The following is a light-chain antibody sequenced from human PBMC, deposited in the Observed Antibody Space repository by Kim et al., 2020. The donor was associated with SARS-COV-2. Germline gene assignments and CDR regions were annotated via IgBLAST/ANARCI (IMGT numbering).Light chain of an antibody. J-gene: IGLJ3*02. CDR1: SSNIGSNT. V-gene: IGLV1-44*01. Sequence: QRVTIACAGSSSNIGSNTGSWYQQLQATAPKLLIYSDNRRPSGGTDRCSASKSGASAALVISGLQSDEEADYYCAAWEDSRNGRGVFGGGTQLTVL. CDR2: SDN. CDR3: AAWEDSRNGRGV.